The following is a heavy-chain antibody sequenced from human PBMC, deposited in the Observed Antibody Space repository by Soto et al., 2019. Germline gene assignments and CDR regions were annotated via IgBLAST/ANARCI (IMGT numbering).Heavy chain of an antibody. V-gene: IGHV5-51*01. Sequence: PGESLKISCKGSGHNFANYWIGWVRQMPGKGLEWMGMIFPGDSDTKNSPSLQGQITMSVDKSDSSAYLQWRSLKASDTAMYYCAAGYTTGPDAFDIWGQGTMVTVSS. D-gene: IGHD6-13*01. J-gene: IGHJ3*02. CDR2: IFPGDSDT. CDR3: AAGYTTGPDAFDI. CDR1: GHNFANYW.